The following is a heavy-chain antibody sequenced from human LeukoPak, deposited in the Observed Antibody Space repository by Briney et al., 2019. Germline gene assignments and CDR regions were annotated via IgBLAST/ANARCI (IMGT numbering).Heavy chain of an antibody. J-gene: IGHJ4*02. CDR1: GGSISSSSYY. Sequence: PSETLSLTCTVSGGSISSSSYYWGWIRQPPGKGLEWIGSIYYSGSTYYNPSLKSRVTISVDTSKNQFSLKLSSVTAADTAVYYCARGYSSSFPFDYWGQGTLVTVSS. D-gene: IGHD6-6*01. CDR2: IYYSGST. V-gene: IGHV4-39*07. CDR3: ARGYSSSFPFDY.